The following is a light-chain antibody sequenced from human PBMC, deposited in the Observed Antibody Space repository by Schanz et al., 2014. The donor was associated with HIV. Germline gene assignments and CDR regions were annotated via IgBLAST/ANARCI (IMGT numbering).Light chain of an antibody. CDR1: SSNIGSNT. V-gene: IGLV1-44*01. Sequence: QAVVTQPPSASGTPGQRVTISCSGSSSNIGSNTVNWYQHLPGSAPQLLIYSDNQRPSRVPDRFSGSGSGTSASLAISGLRSEDEADYYCATWDDSLNGWVFGGGTKLTVL. J-gene: IGLJ3*02. CDR2: SDN. CDR3: ATWDDSLNGWV.